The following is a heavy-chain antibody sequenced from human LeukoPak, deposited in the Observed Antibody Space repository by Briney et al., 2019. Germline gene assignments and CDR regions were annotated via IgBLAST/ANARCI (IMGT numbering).Heavy chain of an antibody. J-gene: IGHJ3*01. Sequence: SETLALTCAVYGGSLSGHYWSWIRQSPGKGLEWIGDIHHDGRSKYSPSLKSRVSILLDTSKNEVSLRLTPVTAADTALYFCAREPVPQDYGDTVNAYDLWGQGTMVIVSS. CDR1: GGSLSGHY. CDR2: IHHDGRS. V-gene: IGHV4-34*01. D-gene: IGHD4-17*01. CDR3: AREPVPQDYGDTVNAYDL.